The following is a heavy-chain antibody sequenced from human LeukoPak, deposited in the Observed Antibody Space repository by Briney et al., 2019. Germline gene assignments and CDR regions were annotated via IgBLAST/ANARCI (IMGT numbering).Heavy chain of an antibody. CDR1: GFTFSNYW. D-gene: IGHD1-26*01. CDR3: ARVKSGSYYPIDY. J-gene: IGHJ4*02. CDR2: INTDGTGT. Sequence: GGSLRLSCAASGFTFSNYWMHWVRQTPGKGLVWVSRINTDGTGTSYTDSVKGRFTISRDGAKNTLYLQMSGLRAEDTAVYYCARVKSGSYYPIDYWGQGTLVTVSS. V-gene: IGHV3-74*01.